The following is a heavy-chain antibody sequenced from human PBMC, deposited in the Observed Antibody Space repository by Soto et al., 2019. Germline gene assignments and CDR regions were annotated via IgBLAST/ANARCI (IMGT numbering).Heavy chain of an antibody. CDR1: GYTFTSYD. D-gene: IGHD3-22*01. CDR3: ARDAGRITMIVVAQDGMDV. Sequence: ASVKVSCKASGYTFTSYDINWVRQATGQGLEWMGWMNPNSGNTGYAQKFQGRVTMTRNTSISTAYMELSRLRSDDTAVYYCARDAGRITMIVVAQDGMDVWGQGTTVTVSS. V-gene: IGHV1-8*01. J-gene: IGHJ6*02. CDR2: MNPNSGNT.